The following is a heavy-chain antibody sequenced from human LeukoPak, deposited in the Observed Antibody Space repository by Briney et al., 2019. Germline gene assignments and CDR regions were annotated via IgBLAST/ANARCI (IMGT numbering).Heavy chain of an antibody. Sequence: GGSLRLSCAASGFTFSSYSMNWVRQAPGKGLEWVSSISSSSGYIYYADSVKGRFTISRDNAKNSLYLQMNSLRAEDTAVYYCATYTGYDRIFDYWGQGTLVTVSS. CDR2: ISSSSGYI. CDR1: GFTFSSYS. V-gene: IGHV3-21*01. D-gene: IGHD5-12*01. CDR3: ATYTGYDRIFDY. J-gene: IGHJ4*02.